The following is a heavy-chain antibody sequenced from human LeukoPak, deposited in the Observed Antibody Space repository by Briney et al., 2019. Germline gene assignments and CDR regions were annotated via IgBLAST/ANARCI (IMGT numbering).Heavy chain of an antibody. D-gene: IGHD3-3*01. J-gene: IGHJ4*02. CDR1: GGSISSYY. Sequence: SETLSLTCTVSGGSISSYYWSWIRQPAGNGLEWIGRIYTSGSTNYNPSLKSRVTISVDTSKNQFSLKLSSVTAADTAVYYCARVWDYDFWSGYYTFDYWGQGTLVTVSS. CDR2: IYTSGST. V-gene: IGHV4-4*07. CDR3: ARVWDYDFWSGYYTFDY.